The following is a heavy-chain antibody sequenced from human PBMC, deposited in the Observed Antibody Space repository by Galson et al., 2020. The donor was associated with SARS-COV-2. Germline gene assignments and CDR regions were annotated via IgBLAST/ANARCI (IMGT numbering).Heavy chain of an antibody. CDR3: ARRSRASRDAFDI. CDR2: IFYSGST. V-gene: IGHV4-39*07. Sequence: SETLSLTSTVSNGSITSRSYYWGWIRQPPGKGLEWIASIFYSGSTNYNPSLKSRVTVSLYTSKKQFSLKMTSVTAADTAVYYWARRSRASRDAFDIWGPGTMVTVSS. CDR1: NGSITSRSYY. J-gene: IGHJ3*02.